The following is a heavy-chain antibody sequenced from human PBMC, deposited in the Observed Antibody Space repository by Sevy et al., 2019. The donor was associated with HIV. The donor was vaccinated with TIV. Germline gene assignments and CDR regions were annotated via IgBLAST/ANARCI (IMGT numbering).Heavy chain of an antibody. CDR3: TTNDVICTSTSCYGAKYYYYYGMDV. CDR2: IKSKTDGGTT. D-gene: IGHD2-2*01. CDR1: GFPFSNAW. Sequence: GGSLRLSCAASGFPFSNAWMTWVRQAPGKGLEWVGRIKSKTDGGTTDYAAPVKGRFTISRDDSKNTLYLQLNSLKTEDTAVYYCTTNDVICTSTSCYGAKYYYYYGMDVWGQGTTVTVSS. J-gene: IGHJ6*02. V-gene: IGHV3-15*01.